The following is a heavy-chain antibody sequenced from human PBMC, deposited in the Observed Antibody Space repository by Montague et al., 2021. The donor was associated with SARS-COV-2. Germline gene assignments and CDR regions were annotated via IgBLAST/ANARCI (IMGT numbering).Heavy chain of an antibody. CDR1: GGSISSYY. V-gene: IGHV4-59*01. CDR2: IYYSGST. CDR3: ARDSRTDFDWLFPDSGSYYYYMDV. Sequence: SETLSLTCTVSGGSISSYYWSCIRQPPGKGLEWIGYIYYSGSTNYNPSLKSRVTISVDTSKNQFSLKLSSVTAADTAVYYCARDSRTDFDWLFPDSGSYYYYMDVWGKGTTVTVSS. J-gene: IGHJ6*03. D-gene: IGHD3-9*01.